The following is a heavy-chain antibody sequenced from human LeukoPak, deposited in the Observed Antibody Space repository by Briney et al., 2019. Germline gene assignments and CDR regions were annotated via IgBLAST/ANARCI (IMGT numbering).Heavy chain of an antibody. V-gene: IGHV1-46*01. CDR3: AREEGSSWLELAFDI. J-gene: IGHJ3*02. CDR2: INPSGGST. CDR1: GGTFSSYA. Sequence: ASVKVSCKASGGTFSSYAISWVRQAPGQGLEWMGIINPSGGSTSYAQKFQGRVTMTRDMSTSTVYMELSSLRSEDTAVYYCAREEGSSWLELAFDIWGQGTMVTVSS. D-gene: IGHD6-13*01.